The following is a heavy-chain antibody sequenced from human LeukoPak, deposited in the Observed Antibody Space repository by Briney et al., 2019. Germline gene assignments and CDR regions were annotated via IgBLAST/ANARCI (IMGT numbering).Heavy chain of an antibody. CDR3: AREVRYNWNDDWFDP. V-gene: IGHV1-18*01. D-gene: IGHD1-1*01. CDR1: GYTFTSYG. J-gene: IGHJ5*02. Sequence: ASVKVSCKASGYTFTSYGISWVRQAPGQGLEWMGWISAYNGNTNYAQKLQGRVTMTTDTSTSTAYMELRSVRSDDTAVYYCAREVRYNWNDDWFDPRGQGTLVTVSS. CDR2: ISAYNGNT.